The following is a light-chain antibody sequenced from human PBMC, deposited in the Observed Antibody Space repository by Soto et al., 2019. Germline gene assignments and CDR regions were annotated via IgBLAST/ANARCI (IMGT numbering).Light chain of an antibody. CDR2: KTS. CDR1: QSLAHSDGNTY. V-gene: IGKV2-24*01. J-gene: IGKJ1*01. CDR3: VEATLLPHA. Sequence: IVLTQTPLSSLVTLGQPASISCKSSQSLAHSDGNTYLNWLQQRPGQPPRLLIYKTSNRFPGVPDRFSGSGTGTEFTLTISGVEAEDVGVYYCVEATLLPHAFGQGTKVEIK.